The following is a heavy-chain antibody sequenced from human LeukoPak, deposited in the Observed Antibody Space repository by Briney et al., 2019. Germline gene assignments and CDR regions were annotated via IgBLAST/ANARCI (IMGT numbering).Heavy chain of an antibody. CDR1: GDSISTFY. CDR2: IYASGNI. D-gene: IGHD3-10*01. Sequence: SETLSLTCTVSGDSISTFYWSWIRQPAGRGLEWIGLIYASGNIDYNPSLKSRLTLSLDTSKNQFSLKLSSVTAADTAIYYCARHFSSRGGSFDYWGQGTLVTVSS. V-gene: IGHV4-4*07. J-gene: IGHJ4*02. CDR3: ARHFSSRGGSFDY.